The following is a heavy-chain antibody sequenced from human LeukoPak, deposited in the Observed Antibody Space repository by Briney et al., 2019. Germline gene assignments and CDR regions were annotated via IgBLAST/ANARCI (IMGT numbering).Heavy chain of an antibody. J-gene: IGHJ4*02. V-gene: IGHV4-31*03. CDR2: IYYSGST. CDR3: AREFDFNYDYVWGSPVGRYFDY. Sequence: SETLSLTCTVSGGSISSGGYYWSWIRQHPGKGLEWIGYIYYSGSTYYNPSLKSRVTISVDTSKNQFSLKLSSVTAADTAVYYCAREFDFNYDYVWGSPVGRYFDYWDQGTLVTVSS. CDR1: GGSISSGGYY. D-gene: IGHD3-16*01.